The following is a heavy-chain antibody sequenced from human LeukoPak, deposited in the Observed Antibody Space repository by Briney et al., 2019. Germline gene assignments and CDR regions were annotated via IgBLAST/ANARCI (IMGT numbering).Heavy chain of an antibody. D-gene: IGHD5-12*01. CDR3: ARLSGYDADY. CDR1: GGSISSYY. Sequence: SETLSLTCTVSGGSISSYYWSWLRQPPGKGLEWIGYIYYSGSTYYNPSLKSRVTISVDRTKNQFSLKLSSVTAADTAVYYCARLSGYDADYWGQGTLVTVSS. J-gene: IGHJ4*02. CDR2: IYYSGST. V-gene: IGHV4-59*12.